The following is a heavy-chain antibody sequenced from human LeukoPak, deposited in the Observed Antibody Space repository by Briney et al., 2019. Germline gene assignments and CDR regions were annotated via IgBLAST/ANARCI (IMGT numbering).Heavy chain of an antibody. CDR3: AKFRILRVVPAAIYSYFDY. Sequence: GGSLRLSCAASGFPFSSYAMTWVRQAPGKGLEWVSAISGSGGSTYYADSVKGRFTISRDNSKNTLYLQMNSLRAEDTAVYYCAKFRILRVVPAAIYSYFDYWGQGTLVTVSS. D-gene: IGHD2-2*01. CDR2: ISGSGGST. V-gene: IGHV3-23*01. CDR1: GFPFSSYA. J-gene: IGHJ4*02.